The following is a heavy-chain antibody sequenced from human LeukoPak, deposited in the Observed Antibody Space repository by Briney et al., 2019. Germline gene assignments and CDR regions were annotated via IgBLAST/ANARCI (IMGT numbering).Heavy chain of an antibody. V-gene: IGHV3-30*02. CDR1: GFTFNSYG. Sequence: GGSLRLSCAASGFTFNSYGMHWVRQAPGKGLEWVAVIWYDGSNKYYAASVQGRFTISRDISKNTLYLQMSSLRAEDTAVYYCVKGPYDSSGYYYSRERFDYWGQGTLVTVSS. J-gene: IGHJ4*02. CDR2: IWYDGSNK. CDR3: VKGPYDSSGYYYSRERFDY. D-gene: IGHD3-22*01.